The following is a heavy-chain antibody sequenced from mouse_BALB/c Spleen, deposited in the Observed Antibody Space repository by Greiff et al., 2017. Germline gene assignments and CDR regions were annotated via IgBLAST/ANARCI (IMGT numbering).Heavy chain of an antibody. CDR3: ARSPTSTAALFAY. CDR2: ISNGGGST. CDR1: GFTFSSYT. V-gene: IGHV5-12-2*01. D-gene: IGHD1-2*01. J-gene: IGHJ3*01. Sequence: EVKLMESGGGLVQPGGSLKLSCAASGFTFSSYTMSWVRQTPEKRLEWVAYISNGGGSTYYPDTVKGRFTISRDHAKNTLYLQMSSMKSEDTAMYYCARSPTSTAALFAYWGQGTLVTVSA.